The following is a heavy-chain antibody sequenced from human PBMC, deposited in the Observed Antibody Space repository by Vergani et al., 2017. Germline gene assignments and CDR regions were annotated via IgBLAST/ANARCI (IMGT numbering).Heavy chain of an antibody. V-gene: IGHV3-11*01. J-gene: IGHJ4*02. CDR1: GFTFSDYY. D-gene: IGHD2-2*01. CDR2: ISSSGSTI. CDR3: ASGRDIVVVPAALDY. Sequence: QVQLVESGGGLVKPGWSLRLSCAASGFTFSDYYMSWIRQAPGKGLEWVSYISSSGSTIYYADSVKGRFTISRDNAKNSLYLQMNSLRAEDSAVYYCASGRDIVVVPAALDYWGQGTLVTVSS.